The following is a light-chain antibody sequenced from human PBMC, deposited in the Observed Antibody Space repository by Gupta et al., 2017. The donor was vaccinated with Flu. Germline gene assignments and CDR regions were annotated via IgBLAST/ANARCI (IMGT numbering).Light chain of an antibody. CDR2: WAS. J-gene: IGKJ2*01. V-gene: IGKV4-1*01. Sequence: DIVMPHSPASLMVVIGGRASINCKSSQSVLNSSNRKNHLAWYQQKPGQPPNLLIYWASTRESGVPDRFSGSGSGTDFTLTITSLQAEDVAVYFCQQHYTIPYTFGQGTKLDIK. CDR3: QQHYTIPYT. CDR1: QSVLNSSNRKNH.